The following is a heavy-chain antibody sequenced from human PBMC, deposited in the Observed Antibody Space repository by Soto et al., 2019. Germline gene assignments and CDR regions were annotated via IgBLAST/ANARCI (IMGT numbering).Heavy chain of an antibody. CDR3: ARMWDTAMVNSPASDY. V-gene: IGHV1-8*01. D-gene: IGHD5-18*01. CDR2: MNPNSGNT. CDR1: GYTFTSYD. J-gene: IGHJ4*02. Sequence: ASVKVSCKASGYTFTSYDINWVRQATGQGLEWMGWMNPNSGNTGYAQKFQGRVTMTRNTSISTAYMELSSLRSEDTAVYYCARMWDTAMVNSPASDYWGQGTLVTVSS.